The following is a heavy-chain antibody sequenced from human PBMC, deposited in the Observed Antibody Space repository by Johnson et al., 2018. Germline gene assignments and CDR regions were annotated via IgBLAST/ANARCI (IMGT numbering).Heavy chain of an antibody. CDR2: IWYDGSKE. D-gene: IGHD2-21*02. J-gene: IGHJ3*01. Sequence: VQLVESGGGVVQPGRSLRLSCVASGFTFSRHGMHWIRQAPGKGLEWVAVIWYDGSKEYYVESVKGRFTISRDNSKNTLHLQINSLRAEYTAIYYCARFTGGDWVGTFGVWGQGTMVTV. V-gene: IGHV3-33*01. CDR1: GFTFSRHG. CDR3: ARFTGGDWVGTFGV.